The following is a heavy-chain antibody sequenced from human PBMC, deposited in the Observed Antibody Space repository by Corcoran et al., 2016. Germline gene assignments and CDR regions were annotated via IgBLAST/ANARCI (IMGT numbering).Heavy chain of an antibody. D-gene: IGHD4-4*01. V-gene: IGHV1-46*01. Sequence: QVQLVQSGAEVKKPGASVKVSCKASGYTFTSYYMHWVRQAPGQGLEWMGIINPSGGSTSYAQKFQGRVTMTRDTSTSTVYMELSSLRSEDTAVYYCARAHPNDYSNYGPYYYYGMDVWGQGTTVTVSS. CDR1: GYTFTSYY. CDR2: INPSGGST. J-gene: IGHJ6*02. CDR3: ARAHPNDYSNYGPYYYYGMDV.